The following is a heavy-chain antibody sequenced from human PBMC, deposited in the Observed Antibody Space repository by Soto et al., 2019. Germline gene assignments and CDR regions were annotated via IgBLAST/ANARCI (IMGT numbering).Heavy chain of an antibody. CDR2: IYYSGST. CDR3: ARELYCSSTSCWSQNWFDP. V-gene: IGHV4-30-4*01. J-gene: IGHJ5*02. D-gene: IGHD2-2*01. CDR1: GGSISSYY. Sequence: PSETLSLTCTVSGGSISSYYWSWIRQPPGKGLEWIGYIYYSGSTYYNPSLKSRVTISVDTSKNQFSLKLSSVTAADTAVYYCARELYCSSTSCWSQNWFDPWGQGTLVTVSS.